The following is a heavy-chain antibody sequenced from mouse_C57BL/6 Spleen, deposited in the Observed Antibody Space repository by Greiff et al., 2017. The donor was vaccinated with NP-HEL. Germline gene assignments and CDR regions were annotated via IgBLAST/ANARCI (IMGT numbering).Heavy chain of an antibody. V-gene: IGHV5-4*01. J-gene: IGHJ2*01. CDR1: GFTFSSYA. CDR3: ATDDSDGDYPDY. Sequence: EVMLVESGGGLVKPGGSLKLSCAASGFTFSSYAMSWVRQTPEKRLEWVATISDGGSYTYYPDNVKGRFTISRDNAKNNLYLQMSHLKSEDTAMYYCATDDSDGDYPDYWGQGTTLTVAS. CDR2: ISDGGSYT. D-gene: IGHD2-3*01.